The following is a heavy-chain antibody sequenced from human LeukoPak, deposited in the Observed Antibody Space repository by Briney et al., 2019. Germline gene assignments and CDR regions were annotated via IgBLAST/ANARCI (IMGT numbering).Heavy chain of an antibody. CDR3: ARVRIGQQLDKYYYYAMDV. CDR1: GYTFTDYY. J-gene: IGHJ6*02. Sequence: ASVNVSCKASGYTFTDYYMHWVRQAPGQGLEWMGWINPNSGGTNYAHKFQGRVTMTTDTSISTAYMEVSRLRSDDTAVYYCARVRIGQQLDKYYYYAMDVWGQGTTVTVSS. V-gene: IGHV1-2*02. CDR2: INPNSGGT. D-gene: IGHD6-13*01.